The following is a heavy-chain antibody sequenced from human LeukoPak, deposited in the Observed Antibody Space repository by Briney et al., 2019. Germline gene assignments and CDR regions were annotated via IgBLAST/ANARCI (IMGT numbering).Heavy chain of an antibody. D-gene: IGHD1/OR15-1a*01. V-gene: IGHV4-59*01. CDR1: GGSISSYY. J-gene: IGHJ4*02. CDR2: IYYSGST. CDR3: ARGTRNKHTRNYYFDY. Sequence: SEILSLTCTVSGGSISSYYWSWIRQPPGKGLEWIGYIYYSGSTNYNPSLKSRVTISVDTSKNQFSLKLSSVTAEDTAVYYCARGTRNKHTRNYYFDYWGQGTLVTVSS.